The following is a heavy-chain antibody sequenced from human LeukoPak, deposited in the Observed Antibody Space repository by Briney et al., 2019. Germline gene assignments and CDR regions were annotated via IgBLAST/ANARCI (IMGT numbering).Heavy chain of an antibody. CDR2: IYYSGST. D-gene: IGHD6-19*01. V-gene: IGHV4-59*01. Sequence: PSETLSLTCTVSGGSISSYYWSWIRQPPGAGLEWIGYIYYSGSTNYNPSLKSRVTISVDTSKNQFSLKLSSVTAADTAVYYCARVVAVAGTPDAFDIWGQGTMVTVSS. CDR3: ARVVAVAGTPDAFDI. J-gene: IGHJ3*02. CDR1: GGSISSYY.